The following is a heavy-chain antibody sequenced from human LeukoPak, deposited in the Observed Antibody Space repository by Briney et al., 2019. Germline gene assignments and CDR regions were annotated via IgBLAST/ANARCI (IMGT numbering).Heavy chain of an antibody. CDR2: INPSGGST. V-gene: IGHV1-46*01. Sequence: ASAKVSCKASGYTFTSYYMHWVRQAPGQGLEWMGIINPSGGSTSYAQKFQGRVTMTRDTSTSTVYMELSSLRSEDTAVYYCARDLGPESYYDFWSGYYYYYGMDVWGQGTTVTVSS. D-gene: IGHD3-3*01. J-gene: IGHJ6*02. CDR1: GYTFTSYY. CDR3: ARDLGPESYYDFWSGYYYYYGMDV.